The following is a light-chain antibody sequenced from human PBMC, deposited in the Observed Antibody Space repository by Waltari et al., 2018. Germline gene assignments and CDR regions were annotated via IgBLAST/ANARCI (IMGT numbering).Light chain of an antibody. V-gene: IGKV3-20*01. J-gene: IGKJ3*01. CDR1: ESFSTSF. Sequence: EILLTQSPGTLSLSPGERVTLSCRASESFSTSFLVWYQQKNGQAPRVLIYGTSTRAAGTPDRFSGSGSGTDFTLTISRLEPEDFGVYYCQEFGGAPPFTFGPGTRVDMK. CDR3: QEFGGAPPFT. CDR2: GTS.